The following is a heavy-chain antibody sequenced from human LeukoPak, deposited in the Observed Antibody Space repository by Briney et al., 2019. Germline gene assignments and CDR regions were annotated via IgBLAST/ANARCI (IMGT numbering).Heavy chain of an antibody. CDR1: GGSISGFY. V-gene: IGHV4-59*08. J-gene: IGHJ6*02. CDR3: ARADYYALDV. CDR2: ISNSGDT. Sequence: SETLTLTCNVSGGSISGFYCNWVRQTPGKGLEWIGYISNSGDTNCNPSLKGRVTLSVDTSKSQFSLKLNFVTAADTAVYYCARADYYALDVWGPGTTVTVSS.